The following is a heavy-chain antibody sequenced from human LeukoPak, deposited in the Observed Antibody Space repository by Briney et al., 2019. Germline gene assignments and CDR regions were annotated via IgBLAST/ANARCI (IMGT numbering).Heavy chain of an antibody. CDR3: ARGRGYSYGYFDY. V-gene: IGHV4-4*07. CDR1: GGSISSYY. D-gene: IGHD5-18*01. CDR2: IYSSGNT. J-gene: IGHJ4*02. Sequence: SETLSLTCTVSGGSISSYYWSWIRQPAGKGLEWIGRIYSSGNTNYNPSLKSRVTMSVDTSKNQFSLKLSFVTAADAAVYYCARGRGYSYGYFDYWGQGTLVTVSS.